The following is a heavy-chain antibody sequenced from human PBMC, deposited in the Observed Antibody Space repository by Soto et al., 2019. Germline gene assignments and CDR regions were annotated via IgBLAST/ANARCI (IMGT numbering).Heavy chain of an antibody. V-gene: IGHV3-30*18. J-gene: IGHJ4*02. Sequence: GGSLRLSCAASGFTFSSYGMHWVRQAPGKGLEWVTFISYDGNNKYYADSVKGRFTISRDNSKNTLSLQMNNLRPEDTAVYYCAKDRTTFGASARDFWGQGTLVTVSS. CDR3: AKDRTTFGASARDF. CDR2: ISYDGNNK. CDR1: GFTFSSYG. D-gene: IGHD3-3*01.